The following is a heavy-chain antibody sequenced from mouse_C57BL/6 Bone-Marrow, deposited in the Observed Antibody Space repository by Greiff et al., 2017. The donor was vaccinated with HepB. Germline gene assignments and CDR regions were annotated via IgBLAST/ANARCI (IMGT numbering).Heavy chain of an antibody. CDR1: GYTFTSYW. V-gene: IGHV1-59*01. CDR2: IDPSDSYT. Sequence: QVQLQQPGAELVRPGTSVKLSCKASGYTFTSYWMHWVKQRPGQGLEWIGVIDPSDSYTNYNQKFKGNATLTVDTSSSTAYMQLSSLTSEDSAVYYCASFYYGNYRYYAMDYWGQGTSVTVSS. D-gene: IGHD2-1*01. CDR3: ASFYYGNYRYYAMDY. J-gene: IGHJ4*01.